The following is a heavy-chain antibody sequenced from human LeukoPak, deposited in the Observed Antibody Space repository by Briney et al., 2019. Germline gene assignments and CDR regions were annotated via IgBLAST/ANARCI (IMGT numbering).Heavy chain of an antibody. J-gene: IGHJ4*02. CDR1: GFTFSSYS. D-gene: IGHD6-13*01. CDR2: ISSSSSYI. V-gene: IGHV3-21*01. CDR3: ARDSPLPGIAAAGTIGGYYFDY. Sequence: GSLRLSCAASGFTFSSYSMNWVRQAPGKGLEWVSSISSSSSYIYYADSVKGRFTISRGNAKNSLYLQMNSLRAEDTAVYYCARDSPLPGIAAAGTIGGYYFDYWGQGTLVTVSS.